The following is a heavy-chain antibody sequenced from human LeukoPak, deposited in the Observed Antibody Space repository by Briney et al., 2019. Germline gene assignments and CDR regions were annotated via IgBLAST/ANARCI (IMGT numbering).Heavy chain of an antibody. V-gene: IGHV1-8*01. CDR3: ARATPREITIFGVVIPPFDP. J-gene: IGHJ5*02. CDR2: MNPNSGNT. D-gene: IGHD3-3*01. Sequence: ASVKVSCKASGYTFTSYDINWVRQATGQGLEWMGWMNPNSGNTGYAQKFQGRVTMTRNTSISTAHMELSSLRSEDTAVYYCARATPREITIFGVVIPPFDPWGQGTLVTVSS. CDR1: GYTFTSYD.